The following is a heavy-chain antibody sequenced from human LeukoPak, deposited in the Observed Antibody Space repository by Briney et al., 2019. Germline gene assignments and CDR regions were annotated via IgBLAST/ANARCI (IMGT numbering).Heavy chain of an antibody. CDR1: GFTFSSYS. CDR2: ISSSSSYI. D-gene: IGHD5-24*01. CDR3: ARDRDGYNSEASDY. J-gene: IGHJ4*02. Sequence: KPGGSLRLSWAASGFTFSSYSMNWVRQAPGKGLEWVSSISSSSSYIYYADSVKGRFTISRDNAKNSLYLQMNSLRAEDTAVYYCARDRDGYNSEASDYWGQGTLVTVSS. V-gene: IGHV3-21*01.